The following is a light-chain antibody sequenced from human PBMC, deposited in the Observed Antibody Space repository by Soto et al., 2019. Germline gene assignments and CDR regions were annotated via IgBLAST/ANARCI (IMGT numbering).Light chain of an antibody. CDR2: GAS. CDR3: QQYSKAPLT. CDR1: QSVTDNY. Sequence: EIVMTQSPATLSLSPGDRATLSCRASQSVTDNYLAWYQQKPGEAPRLVISGASSRTSGIPDRFSASGSVTDFTLTIIRLEPEYFTVYYWQQYSKAPLTFGQGTKVEIK. J-gene: IGKJ1*01. V-gene: IGKV3-20*01.